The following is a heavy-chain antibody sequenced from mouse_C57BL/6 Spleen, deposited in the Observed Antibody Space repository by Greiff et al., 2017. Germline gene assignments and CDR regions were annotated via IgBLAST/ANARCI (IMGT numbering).Heavy chain of an antibody. J-gene: IGHJ2*01. CDR2: IYPSDSET. Sequence: QVQLQQSGAELVRPGSSVTLSCKASGYTFTSYWMDWVKQRPGQGLEWIGNIYPSDSETHYNQKFKDKATLTVDKASSTAYMQLSSLKSEDSAVYYCASRYYGGLDYWGQGTTLTVSS. D-gene: IGHD2-1*01. CDR1: GYTFTSYW. V-gene: IGHV1-61*01. CDR3: ASRYYGGLDY.